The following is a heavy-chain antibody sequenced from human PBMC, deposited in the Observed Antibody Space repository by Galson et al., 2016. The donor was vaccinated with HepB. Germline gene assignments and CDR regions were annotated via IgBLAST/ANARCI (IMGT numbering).Heavy chain of an antibody. CDR1: GASVSSGSHY. J-gene: IGHJ3*02. CDR2: IFYSGTT. V-gene: IGHV4-61*01. CDR3: ARVGPRRAFDI. Sequence: SETLSLTCSVSGASVSSGSHYWSWIRQPPGKGLEWLGYIFYSGTTKYNPSLKSPITMSLETSRNQFSLKLSSVTAADTALYYCARVGPRRAFDIWGQGTMVTVSS.